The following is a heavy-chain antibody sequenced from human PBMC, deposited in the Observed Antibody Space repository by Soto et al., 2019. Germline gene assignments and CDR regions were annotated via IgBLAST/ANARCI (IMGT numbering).Heavy chain of an antibody. CDR2: INAGNGKT. J-gene: IGHJ6*02. CDR3: AKVGGPSTVGTRPVTYYYQYGMDV. CDR1: GYTFTTST. D-gene: IGHD6-6*01. Sequence: QVHLVQSGAEVKKPGASVKVSCKASGYTFTTSTMHWVRQAPGQSLEWMGWINAGNGKTKYSQKFQGRVTINRDTPASTAYMELSNLRSEDTAVYYCAKVGGPSTVGTRPVTYYYQYGMDVWGQGTTVTVS. V-gene: IGHV1-3*01.